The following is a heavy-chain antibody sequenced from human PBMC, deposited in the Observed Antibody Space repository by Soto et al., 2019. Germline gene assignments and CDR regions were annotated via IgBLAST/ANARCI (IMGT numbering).Heavy chain of an antibody. Sequence: SVKVSCKASGGTFSSYAISWVRQAPGQGLEWMGGIIPIFGTANYAQKFQGRVTITADDSTSTAYMELSSLRSEDTAVYYCAREGYCSGGSCSPFAYWGQGTLVTVSS. J-gene: IGHJ4*02. V-gene: IGHV1-69*13. CDR1: GGTFSSYA. CDR2: IIPIFGTA. CDR3: AREGYCSGGSCSPFAY. D-gene: IGHD2-15*01.